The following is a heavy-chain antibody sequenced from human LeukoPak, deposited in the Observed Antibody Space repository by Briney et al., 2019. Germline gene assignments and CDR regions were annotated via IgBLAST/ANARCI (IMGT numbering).Heavy chain of an antibody. D-gene: IGHD1-26*01. Sequence: GGSLRLSCRGSGFTFGYYALSWVRQAPGKGLEWVSGISGSGGSTYYADSVKGRFTISRDNSNNTLYLQMNSLRAEDTAVYYCARRVWATTISRDAFDIWGQGTMVTVSS. J-gene: IGHJ3*02. CDR1: GFTFGYYA. CDR2: ISGSGGST. CDR3: ARRVWATTISRDAFDI. V-gene: IGHV3-23*01.